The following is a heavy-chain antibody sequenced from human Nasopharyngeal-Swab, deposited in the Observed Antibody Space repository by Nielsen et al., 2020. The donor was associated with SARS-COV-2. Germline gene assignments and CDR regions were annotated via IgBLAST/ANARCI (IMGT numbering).Heavy chain of an antibody. CDR2: IYWDDDE. CDR3: ARRLYNNSGAMDV. D-gene: IGHD1-1*01. V-gene: IGHV2-5*02. J-gene: IGHJ6*03. CDR1: GFSLTTGGLG. Sequence: SGPTLVKPTQTLTLTCSFSGFSLTTGGLGVGWIRQPPGKALEWLAFIYWDDDERYRPSLQTRLTIIKDTSRNQVVLRMTNMDPADTATYYCARRLYNNSGAMDVWGKGTTVTVSS.